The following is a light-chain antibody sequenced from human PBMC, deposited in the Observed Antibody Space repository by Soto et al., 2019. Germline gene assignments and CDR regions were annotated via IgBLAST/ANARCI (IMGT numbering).Light chain of an antibody. CDR1: SSNIGRNT. Sequence: QPVLTQPPSASGTPGQRVTISCSGSSSNIGRNTVNWYQQFPGTAPKLLMHSNNQRPSGVPDRFSGSKSGTSASLAISGLQSEDEADYYCATWDDSLNGVIFGGGTKLTVL. V-gene: IGLV1-44*01. J-gene: IGLJ2*01. CDR2: SNN. CDR3: ATWDDSLNGVI.